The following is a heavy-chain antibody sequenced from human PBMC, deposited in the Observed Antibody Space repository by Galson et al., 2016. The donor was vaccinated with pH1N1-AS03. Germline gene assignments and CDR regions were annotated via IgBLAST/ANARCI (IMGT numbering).Heavy chain of an antibody. CDR2: ISEDGSEK. Sequence: SLRLSCAASGFTLSGYWMGWVRLAPGKGLERVASISEDGSEKYYLDSVKGRFSISRNNAWNSLYLQLNSLRAEDTALYYCARLRAYCHGGTCTYFDYWGQGILVTVTS. J-gene: IGHJ4*02. D-gene: IGHD2-15*01. V-gene: IGHV3-7*03. CDR1: GFTLSGYW. CDR3: ARLRAYCHGGTCTYFDY.